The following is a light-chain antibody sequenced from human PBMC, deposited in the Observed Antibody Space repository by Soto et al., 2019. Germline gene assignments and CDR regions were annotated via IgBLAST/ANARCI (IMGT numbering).Light chain of an antibody. J-gene: IGLJ1*01. V-gene: IGLV2-14*03. Sequence: QSALTQPASVSGSPGQSITISCTGTSSDVGAYDYVSWYQQHPDKAPKLMIYEVSNRPSEVSNRFSGSKSVNTATLTISGLQAEDEADYYCSSYTSSSTRVFGTGTKLTVL. CDR1: SSDVGAYDY. CDR3: SSYTSSSTRV. CDR2: EVS.